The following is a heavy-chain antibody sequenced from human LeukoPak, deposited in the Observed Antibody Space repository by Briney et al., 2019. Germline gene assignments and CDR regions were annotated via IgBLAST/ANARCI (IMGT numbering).Heavy chain of an antibody. CDR3: AKDGDDFWSGSPDY. D-gene: IGHD3-3*01. V-gene: IGHV3-23*01. CDR1: GFTVISNY. J-gene: IGHJ4*02. Sequence: PGGSLRLSCAASGFTVISNYMSWVRQAPGKGLEWVSAISGSDGSTYYADSVKGRFTISRDNSKNTLYLQMNSLRAEDTAVYYCAKDGDDFWSGSPDYWGQGTLVTVSS. CDR2: ISGSDGST.